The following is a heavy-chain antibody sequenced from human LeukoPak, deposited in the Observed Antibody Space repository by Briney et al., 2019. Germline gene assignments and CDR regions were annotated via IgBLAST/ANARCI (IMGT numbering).Heavy chain of an antibody. V-gene: IGHV3-7*04. J-gene: IGHJ6*02. Sequence: GSLRLSCAASGFTFSSYWMSWVRQAPGKGLEWVANIKQDGSEKYYVDSVKGRFTISRDNAKNSLYLQMNSLRAEDTAVYYCARGGGYPHDYGMDVWGQGTTVTVSS. CDR2: IKQDGSEK. CDR1: GFTFSSYW. CDR3: ARGGGYPHDYGMDV. D-gene: IGHD5-24*01.